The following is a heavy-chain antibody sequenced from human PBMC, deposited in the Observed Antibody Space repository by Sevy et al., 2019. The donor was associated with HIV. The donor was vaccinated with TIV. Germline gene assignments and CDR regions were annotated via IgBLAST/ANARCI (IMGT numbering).Heavy chain of an antibody. CDR1: GFTFGTYG. D-gene: IGHD4-17*01. V-gene: IGHV3-33*01. CDR2: IWCDGSNT. CDR3: ARDLEFYDYGDYGPAFMPDY. J-gene: IGHJ4*02. Sequence: GGSLRLSCAASGFTFGTYGMHWVRQAPGKGLEWVAVIWCDGSNTYYADSVKGRFTISRDIAKNTLHLQMNSLRAEDTAVYYCARDLEFYDYGDYGPAFMPDYWGQGPLVTVSS.